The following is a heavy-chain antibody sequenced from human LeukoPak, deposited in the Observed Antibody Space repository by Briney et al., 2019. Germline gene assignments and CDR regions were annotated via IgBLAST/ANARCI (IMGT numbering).Heavy chain of an antibody. J-gene: IGHJ3*02. CDR3: ARDSTITSGGVIVNDAFDI. Sequence: SVKVSCKASGGTFSSYAISWVRQAPGQGLEWTGRIIPILGIANYAQKFQGRVTITADKSTSTAYMELSSLRSEDTAVYYCARDSTITSGGVIVNDAFDIWGQGTMVTISS. CDR1: GGTFSSYA. D-gene: IGHD3-16*02. V-gene: IGHV1-69*04. CDR2: IIPILGIA.